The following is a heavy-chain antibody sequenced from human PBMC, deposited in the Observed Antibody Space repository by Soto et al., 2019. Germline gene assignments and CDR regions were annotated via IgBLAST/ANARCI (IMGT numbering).Heavy chain of an antibody. J-gene: IGHJ5*02. D-gene: IGHD3-9*01. CDR1: GYTFTSYG. Sequence: ASVKASCKASGYTFTSYGIRWVRQAPGQGLEWRGWISAYNGNTNYAQKLQGRVTMTTDTSTSTADMELRSLRSDDTAVYYCAREEGFCAGILTGYYTPNCFDAWGQGTLVTVSS. V-gene: IGHV1-18*01. CDR3: AREEGFCAGILTGYYTPNCFDA. CDR2: ISAYNGNT.